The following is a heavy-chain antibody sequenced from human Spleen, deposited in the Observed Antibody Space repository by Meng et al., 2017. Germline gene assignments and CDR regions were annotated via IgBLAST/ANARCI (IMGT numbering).Heavy chain of an antibody. CDR2: INPKSGDT. D-gene: IGHD6-25*01. CDR1: GYNFPDYY. V-gene: IGHV1-2*06. J-gene: IGHJ4*02. CDR3: ARDEDISAAGKLFSDY. Sequence: QRVKSGARVKQPGASGKVSCKPSGYNFPDYYIPWVRRAPGQGLEWMGRINPKSGDTHYAQKFQARLTMTGDTSISTAYMELSGLRSDETAMYYCARDEDISAAGKLFSDYWGQGTLVTVSS.